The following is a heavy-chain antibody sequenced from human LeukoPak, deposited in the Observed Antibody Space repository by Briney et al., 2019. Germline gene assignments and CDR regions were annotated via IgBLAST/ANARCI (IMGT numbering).Heavy chain of an antibody. V-gene: IGHV4-61*02. CDR1: GGSISSGSYY. CDR2: IYTSGST. Sequence: SETLSLTCTVSGGSISSGSYYWSWIRQPAGKGLEWIGRIYTSGSTNYNPSLKSRVTISVDTSKNQFSLKLSSVTAADTAVYYCARVWRYGSGSYYNAVGAFDIWGQGTMVTVSS. CDR3: ARVWRYGSGSYYNAVGAFDI. J-gene: IGHJ3*02. D-gene: IGHD3-10*01.